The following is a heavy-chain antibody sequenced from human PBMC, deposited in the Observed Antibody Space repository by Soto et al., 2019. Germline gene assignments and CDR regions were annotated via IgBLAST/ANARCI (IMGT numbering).Heavy chain of an antibody. D-gene: IGHD3-3*01. J-gene: IGHJ3*02. CDR3: ATRGLHYDFWSYNAFDI. V-gene: IGHV1-18*01. Sequence: ASVKVSCKASGYTFTSYGISWVRQAPGQGLEWMGWISAYNGNTNYAQKLQGRVTMTTDTSTSTAYMELRSLRSDDTAVYYCATRGLHYDFWSYNAFDIWGQGTMVTVSS. CDR2: ISAYNGNT. CDR1: GYTFTSYG.